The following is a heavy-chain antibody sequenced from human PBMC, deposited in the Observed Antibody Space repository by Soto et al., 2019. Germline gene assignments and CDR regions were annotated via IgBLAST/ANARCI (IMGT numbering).Heavy chain of an antibody. J-gene: IGHJ5*02. Sequence: QLQLQESGSGLVKPSQTLFLTCAVSGGSISSGGYSWSWVRQPPGKGLEWIGYIYHSGSTYYNPSLKSRVTRSVDRSKNQFSLKLSSVTAADTDVYYCARVGTEGNWFDPWGQGTLFTVSS. D-gene: IGHD5-18*01. CDR1: GGSISSGGYS. V-gene: IGHV4-30-2*01. CDR3: ARVGTEGNWFDP. CDR2: IYHSGST.